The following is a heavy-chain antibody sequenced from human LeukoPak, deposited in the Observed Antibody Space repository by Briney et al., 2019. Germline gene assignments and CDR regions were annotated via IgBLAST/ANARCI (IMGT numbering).Heavy chain of an antibody. J-gene: IGHJ4*02. D-gene: IGHD1-26*01. Sequence: PGGSLRLSCAASGFTFSNYALSWVRQAPGKGLEWVSAISANGDTTYYADSVKGRFTISRDNSKNTLYLHMNSLRAEDTAVYYCANWQSGSRVFFDYWGQGTLVTVSS. CDR2: ISANGDTT. CDR1: GFTFSNYA. CDR3: ANWQSGSRVFFDY. V-gene: IGHV3-23*01.